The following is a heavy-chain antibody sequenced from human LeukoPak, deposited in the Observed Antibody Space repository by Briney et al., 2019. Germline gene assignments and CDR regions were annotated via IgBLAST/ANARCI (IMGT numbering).Heavy chain of an antibody. CDR3: AKADAYSGFDP. CDR2: ITGSGGTT. CDR1: GFTFTSYA. J-gene: IGHJ5*02. V-gene: IGHV3-23*01. Sequence: PGGSLRLSCAASGFTFTSYAMSWVRQAPGKGLEWVSAITGSGGTTYYADFVKGRFTISRDNSKNTLYLQMNSLRAEDTAVYYCAKADAYSGFDPWGQGTLVTVSS. D-gene: IGHD4-11*01.